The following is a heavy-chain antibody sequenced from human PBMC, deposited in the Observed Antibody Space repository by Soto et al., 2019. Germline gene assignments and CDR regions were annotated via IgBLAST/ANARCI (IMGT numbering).Heavy chain of an antibody. Sequence: GSLRLSCAASGFTFSSYEMNWVRKAPGTGLEWVSYISSSGITIYYADSVKGRFTISRDNAKNSLYLQMNSLRAEDTAVYYCAPLGGTTRESSYYYGMDVWGQGTTVTVSS. D-gene: IGHD1-1*01. CDR3: APLGGTTRESSYYYGMDV. CDR1: GFTFSSYE. CDR2: ISSSGITI. J-gene: IGHJ6*02. V-gene: IGHV3-48*03.